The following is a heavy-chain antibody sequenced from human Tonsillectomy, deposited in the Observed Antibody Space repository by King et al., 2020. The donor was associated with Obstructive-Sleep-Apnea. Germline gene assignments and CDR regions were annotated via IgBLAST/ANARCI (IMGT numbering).Heavy chain of an antibody. CDR2: IYHSGNP. CDR1: GYSINSGYY. D-gene: IGHD5-12*01. Sequence: QLQESGPGLVKPSETLSLTCTVSGYSINSGYYWGWIRQPPGKGLEWIGSIYHSGNPYYNPSLKSRVTISVHTSQNQFSLRLFSVTAADTAVYYCAREGYGPWGQGALVTVSS. J-gene: IGHJ5*02. V-gene: IGHV4-38-2*02. CDR3: AREGYGP.